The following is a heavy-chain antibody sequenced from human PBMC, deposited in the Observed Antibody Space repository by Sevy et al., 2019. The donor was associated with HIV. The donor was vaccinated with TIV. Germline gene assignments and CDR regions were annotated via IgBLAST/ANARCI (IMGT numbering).Heavy chain of an antibody. CDR2: ISSSIITI. Sequence: GGSLRLSCAASGFTFSSYDMNWVRQAPGKGLEWVSYISSSIITIYYADSVKGRFTISRDNAKNSLYLQMNSLRDEDTAVYYWARVRAARVGGDYGMDVWGQGTTVTVSS. V-gene: IGHV3-48*02. CDR1: GFTFSSYD. D-gene: IGHD6-6*01. CDR3: ARVRAARVGGDYGMDV. J-gene: IGHJ6*02.